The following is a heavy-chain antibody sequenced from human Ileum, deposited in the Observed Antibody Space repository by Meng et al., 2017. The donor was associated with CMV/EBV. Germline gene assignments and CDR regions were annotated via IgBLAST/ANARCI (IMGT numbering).Heavy chain of an antibody. CDR2: IKEDGTEK. Sequence: GESLKISCAGSGFTFSNYWMSWVRQAPGKGLECVANIKEDGTEKYYVDSVKGRFTISRDNAKNSLYLQMNSLRAEDTAVYYCARQAGTYWGQGTRVTVSS. J-gene: IGHJ4*02. D-gene: IGHD6-13*01. V-gene: IGHV3-7*01. CDR3: ARQAGTY. CDR1: GFTFSNYW.